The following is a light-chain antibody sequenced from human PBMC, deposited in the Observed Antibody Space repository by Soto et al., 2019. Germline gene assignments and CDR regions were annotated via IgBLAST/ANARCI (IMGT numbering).Light chain of an antibody. Sequence: DIQMTQSPSTLSASVGDRVTITCRASQSIGRSLAWYQQKPGKGPKLLIYDASTLESGVPSRFSGSGFGTEFALTISSLQPDDFATFYCQQYNSYGTFGQGTKREIK. CDR2: DAS. V-gene: IGKV1-5*01. CDR3: QQYNSYGT. CDR1: QSIGRS. J-gene: IGKJ2*01.